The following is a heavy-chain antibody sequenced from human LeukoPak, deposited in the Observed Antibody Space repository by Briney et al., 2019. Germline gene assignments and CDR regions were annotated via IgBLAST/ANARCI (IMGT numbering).Heavy chain of an antibody. D-gene: IGHD5-18*01. CDR1: GVSFSAYY. V-gene: IGHV4-59*08. J-gene: IGHJ4*02. Sequence: PAETLTLTCTVSGVSFSAYYWSWIRQPPGKGLEWIGYMYYSGSSYYNPSLKSRVTMPLDTSKNQFSLRLNSVTAAATAVYYSANRGSRYSYALGYYFDYWGQGTLVTVSS. CDR2: MYYSGSS. CDR3: ANRGSRYSYALGYYFDY.